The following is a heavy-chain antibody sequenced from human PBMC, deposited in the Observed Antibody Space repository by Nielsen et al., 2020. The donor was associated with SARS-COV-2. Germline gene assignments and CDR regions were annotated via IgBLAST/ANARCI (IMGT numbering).Heavy chain of an antibody. Sequence: GSLRLSCIASGGPISTGSHYWSWIRQPPGKGLEWIGYIFYRGNTNYNPSLKSRVTISVDTSKNQFSLKVNSVTAADTAVYYCVRIDMATISVDYWGRGTLVTVSS. D-gene: IGHD5-24*01. CDR1: GGPISTGSHY. CDR3: VRIDMATISVDY. CDR2: IFYRGNT. V-gene: IGHV4-61*01. J-gene: IGHJ4*02.